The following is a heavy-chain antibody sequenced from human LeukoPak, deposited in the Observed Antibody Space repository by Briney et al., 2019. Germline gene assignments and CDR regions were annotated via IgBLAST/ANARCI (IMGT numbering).Heavy chain of an antibody. J-gene: IGHJ5*02. CDR2: INTDGSST. CDR1: GYTFSTCD. Sequence: PGGSLRLSCAASGYTFSTCDMNWVRQAPGKGLVWVSRINTDGSSTDYADSVKGRFTISRDNAKNTLYLQMNSLRAEDTAVYYCARDLDGYRSGNGAWGQGTLVTVSS. V-gene: IGHV3-74*01. D-gene: IGHD5-12*01. CDR3: ARDLDGYRSGNGA.